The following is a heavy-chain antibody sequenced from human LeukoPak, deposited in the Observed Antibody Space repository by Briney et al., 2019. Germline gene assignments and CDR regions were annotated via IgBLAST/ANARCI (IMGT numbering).Heavy chain of an antibody. CDR3: ASSGYSYGETFDY. D-gene: IGHD5-18*01. J-gene: IGHJ4*02. Sequence: GESLKISCKGSGYSFTSYWIGWVRQMPGKGLEWMGIIYPGDSDTRYSPSFQGQVTISADKSISTAYLQWRSLKASDTAMYYCASSGYSYGETFDYWGQGTLVTVSS. V-gene: IGHV5-51*01. CDR2: IYPGDSDT. CDR1: GYSFTSYW.